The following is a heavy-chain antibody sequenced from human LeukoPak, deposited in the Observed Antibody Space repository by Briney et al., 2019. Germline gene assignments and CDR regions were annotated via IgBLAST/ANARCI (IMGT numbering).Heavy chain of an antibody. D-gene: IGHD4-17*01. CDR2: ISAYNGNT. CDR1: GGTFSSYA. Sequence: ASVKVSCNASGGTFSSYAISWVRQAPGQGLEWMGWISAYNGNTNYAQKLQGRVTMTTDTSTSTAYMELRSLRSDDTAVYYCARNPPLRTVTKRYNWFDPWGQGTLVTVSS. J-gene: IGHJ5*02. CDR3: ARNPPLRTVTKRYNWFDP. V-gene: IGHV1-18*01.